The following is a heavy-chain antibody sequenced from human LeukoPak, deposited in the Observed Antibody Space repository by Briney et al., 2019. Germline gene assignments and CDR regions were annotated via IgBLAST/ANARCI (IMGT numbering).Heavy chain of an antibody. CDR2: ISYDGSNK. D-gene: IGHD6-13*01. J-gene: IGHJ6*02. V-gene: IGHV3-30-3*01. Sequence: GRSLRLSCAASGFTFSRNAMHWVRQAPGKGLERGAVISYDGSNKYYADSVKGRFTISRDNSKNTLYLQMNSLRPEDTAVYHCARPYSSSWWRGMDVWGQGTTVTVSS. CDR3: ARPYSSSWWRGMDV. CDR1: GFTFSRNA.